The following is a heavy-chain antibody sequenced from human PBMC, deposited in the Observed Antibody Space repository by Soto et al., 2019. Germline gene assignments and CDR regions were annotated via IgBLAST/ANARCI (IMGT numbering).Heavy chain of an antibody. Sequence: EVQLLESGGGLVQPGGSLRLSCVASGFAFSSYDMSWVRQAPGKGLQWVSAISGTGDSTYFADSVKGRFTLSRDNSKNTLYLQGNGLRAEDTAIYYCAKPTVATPYYFDYWGQGTLVTVSS. CDR1: GFAFSSYD. D-gene: IGHD4-17*01. CDR3: AKPTVATPYYFDY. J-gene: IGHJ4*02. CDR2: ISGTGDST. V-gene: IGHV3-23*01.